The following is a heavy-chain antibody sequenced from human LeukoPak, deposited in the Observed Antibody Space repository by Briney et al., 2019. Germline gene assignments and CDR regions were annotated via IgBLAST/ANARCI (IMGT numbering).Heavy chain of an antibody. J-gene: IGHJ6*02. Sequence: SETLSLTCTVSGGSISNYYWSWIRQPPGKGLEWIGYIYYSGSTNYNPSLKSRVAISLDTSKTQFSLRLSSVTAADTAVYYCARASTYYDILTGYRYYYYGMDVWGQGTTVTVS. CDR1: GGSISNYY. V-gene: IGHV4-59*01. CDR3: ARASTYYDILTGYRYYYYGMDV. D-gene: IGHD3-9*01. CDR2: IYYSGST.